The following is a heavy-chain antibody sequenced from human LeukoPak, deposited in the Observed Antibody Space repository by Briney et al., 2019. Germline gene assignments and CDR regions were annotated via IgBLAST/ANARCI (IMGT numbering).Heavy chain of an antibody. D-gene: IGHD1-26*01. CDR1: GYTFTSYG. V-gene: IGHV1-18*01. CDR3: ARYYSGSYSDDYYYGMDV. J-gene: IGHJ6*02. CDR2: ISAYNGNT. Sequence: ASVKVSCKASGYTFTSYGISWVRQAPGQGLEWMGWISAYNGNTNYAQKLQGRVTMTTDTFTSTAYMELSSLRSEDTAVYYCARYYSGSYSDDYYYGMDVWGQGTTVTVSS.